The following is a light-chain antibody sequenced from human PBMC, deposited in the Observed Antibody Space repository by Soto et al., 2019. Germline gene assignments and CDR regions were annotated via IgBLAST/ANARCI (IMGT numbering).Light chain of an antibody. J-gene: IGLJ2*01. Sequence: QPVRTQPPSASGTHGQRVTISCSGRSSNIGTYTVNWYQQVPGTAPKLLIYSNNQRPSGVPDRFSGSKSGTSASLAISGLQSEDEADYYCAAWDASLNGVIFGGGTKVTVL. CDR1: SSNIGTYT. CDR3: AAWDASLNGVI. CDR2: SNN. V-gene: IGLV1-44*01.